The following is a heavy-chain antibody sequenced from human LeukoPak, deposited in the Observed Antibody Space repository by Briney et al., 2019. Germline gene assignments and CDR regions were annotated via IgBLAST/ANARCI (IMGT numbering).Heavy chain of an antibody. CDR2: IRSAVETT. J-gene: IGHJ4*02. D-gene: IGHD3-9*01. CDR1: GSTMSHYG. Sequence: GGSLRLSCAASGSTMSHYGVSWVRQAPGKGLEWISGIRSAVETTHYADSVKGRFIISRDNSKNALSLQLNSLRPEDTALYYCAREHGLRYFDWFFDYWGQGTLVTVSS. V-gene: IGHV3-23*01. CDR3: AREHGLRYFDWFFDY.